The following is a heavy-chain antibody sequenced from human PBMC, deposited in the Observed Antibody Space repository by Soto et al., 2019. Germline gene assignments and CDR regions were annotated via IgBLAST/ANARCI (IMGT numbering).Heavy chain of an antibody. V-gene: IGHV4-31*03. CDR1: GGSISSGGYY. D-gene: IGHD6-13*01. CDR2: IYYSGST. J-gene: IGHJ5*02. Sequence: QVQLQESGPGLVKPSQTLSLTCTVSGGSISSGGYYWSWIRQHPGKGLAWIGYIYYSGSTYYNTSLKSRVAISVDTSKNLFSRTLSSVMAADPAGHYWARGALYSSPFRWCDTGGQGTLVTVSS. CDR3: ARGALYSSPFRWCDT.